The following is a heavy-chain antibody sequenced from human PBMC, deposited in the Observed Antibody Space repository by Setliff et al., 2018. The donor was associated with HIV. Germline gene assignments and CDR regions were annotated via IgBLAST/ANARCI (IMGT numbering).Heavy chain of an antibody. Sequence: ASVKVSCKASGYTFTSYGISWVRQAPGQGLGWVGWVNPNRGNTGFAQKFQGRLTITRDTSKSTVYMELSSLRSEDTGVYYCARIVAPGSHGPDYYMDVWGKGTTVTVSS. V-gene: IGHV1-8*03. CDR1: GYTFTSYG. CDR3: ARIVAPGSHGPDYYMDV. CDR2: VNPNRGNT. J-gene: IGHJ6*03. D-gene: IGHD2-21*01.